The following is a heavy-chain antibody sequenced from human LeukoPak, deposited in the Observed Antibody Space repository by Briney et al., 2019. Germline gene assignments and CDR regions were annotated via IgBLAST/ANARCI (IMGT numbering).Heavy chain of an antibody. CDR2: ISSSSGYI. V-gene: IGHV3-21*04. Sequence: PGGSLRLSCAASGFTFNSFSMNWVRQAPGKGLEWVSSISSSSGYIYYADSVKGRFTISRDNAKNSLYLQMNSLRAEDTAVYYCARDKSVGATPFDYWGQGTLVTVSS. CDR3: ARDKSVGATPFDY. D-gene: IGHD1-26*01. CDR1: GFTFNSFS. J-gene: IGHJ4*02.